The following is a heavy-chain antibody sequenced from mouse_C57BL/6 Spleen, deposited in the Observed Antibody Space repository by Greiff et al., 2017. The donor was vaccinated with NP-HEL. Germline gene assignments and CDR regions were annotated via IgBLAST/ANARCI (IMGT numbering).Heavy chain of an antibody. Sequence: QVQLKESGAELVRPGASVTLSCKASGYTFTDYEMHWVKQTPVHGLEWIGAIDPETGGTAYNQKFKGKAILTADKSSSTAYMELRSLTSEVSAVYYCTREGDGAWFAYWGQGTLVTVSA. V-gene: IGHV1-15*01. CDR2: IDPETGGT. J-gene: IGHJ3*01. D-gene: IGHD3-3*01. CDR3: TREGDGAWFAY. CDR1: GYTFTDYE.